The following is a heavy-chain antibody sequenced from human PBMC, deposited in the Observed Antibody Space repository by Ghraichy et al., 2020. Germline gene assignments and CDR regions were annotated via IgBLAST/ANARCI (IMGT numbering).Heavy chain of an antibody. CDR2: IQQDGSGK. D-gene: IGHD2-2*01. CDR3: ARGGDVRCTTTSCRPLDY. CDR1: EFTFTSYW. V-gene: IGHV3-7*01. Sequence: GGSLRLSCAASEFTFTSYWMSWVRQAPGKGLEWLACIQQDGSGKYYADSVKGRFTISRDNTKNSVYLQMDSLRDEDTAVYYCARGGDVRCTTTSCRPLDYWGQGALVTVSA. J-gene: IGHJ4*02.